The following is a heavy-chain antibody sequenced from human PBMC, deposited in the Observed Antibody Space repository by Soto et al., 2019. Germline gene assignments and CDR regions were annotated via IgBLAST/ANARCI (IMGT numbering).Heavy chain of an antibody. J-gene: IGHJ3*02. CDR1: GYTFINYG. CDR2: LSAYNGDT. D-gene: IGHD1-26*01. V-gene: IGHV1-18*01. Sequence: QVQLVQSGAEVKKPGASVRVSCKTSGYTFINYGITWVRQAPGQGREWMGWLSAYNGDTSSSEKVQDRVTMTTDTSTNTVYMDVRSRRSDDTDGCYCASWSAIVGGAGALDIGGQGTMVMVSS. CDR3: ASWSAIVGGAGALDI.